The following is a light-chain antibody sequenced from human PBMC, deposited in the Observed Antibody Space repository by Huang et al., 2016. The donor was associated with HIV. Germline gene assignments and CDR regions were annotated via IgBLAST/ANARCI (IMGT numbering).Light chain of an antibody. V-gene: IGKV1D-12*01. CDR1: PGVSRW. CDR3: QQGNSFPLT. CDR2: ATS. J-gene: IGKJ4*01. Sequence: DIKMTQSPSSVSASVGDRVTITCRASPGVSRWLAWYQQKPGKAPMLLIYATSSLQSGVPSRFSGHGSGTDFTRTINSLQPEDFATYCCQQGNSFPLTFGGGTKVEIK.